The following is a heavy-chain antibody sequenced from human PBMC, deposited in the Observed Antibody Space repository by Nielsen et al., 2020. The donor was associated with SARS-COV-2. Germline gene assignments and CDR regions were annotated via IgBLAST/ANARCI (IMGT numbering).Heavy chain of an antibody. CDR1: GGSVSSGSYY. V-gene: IGHV4-61*01. Sequence: SETLSLTCTVSGGSVSSGSYYWSWIRQPPGKGLEWIGYIYYSGSTNYNPSLKSRVTISVDTSKNQFSLKLSSVTAADTAVYYCARQVGSIFGVVIQYGMDVWGQGTTVTVSS. CDR2: IYYSGST. CDR3: ARQVGSIFGVVIQYGMDV. D-gene: IGHD3-3*01. J-gene: IGHJ6*02.